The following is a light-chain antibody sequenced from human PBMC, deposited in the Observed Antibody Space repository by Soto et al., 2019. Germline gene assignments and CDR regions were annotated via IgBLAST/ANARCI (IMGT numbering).Light chain of an antibody. CDR2: AAS. CDR3: QQLNSYPYT. CDR1: QVISIY. V-gene: IGKV1-9*01. Sequence: DIQLTQSPSFLSASVGDRVTLTCRASQVISIYLAWYQQKPGKAPNLLISAASTLQSGVPPRFSGSGSGTDFTLTISSLQPEDFATYYCQQLNSYPYTFGQGTKLEIK. J-gene: IGKJ2*01.